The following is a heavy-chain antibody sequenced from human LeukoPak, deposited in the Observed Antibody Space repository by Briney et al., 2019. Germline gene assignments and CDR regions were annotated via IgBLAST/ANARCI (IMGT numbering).Heavy chain of an antibody. D-gene: IGHD3-10*01. CDR1: GFTFTSYA. CDR3: AQAPNDHGSGSYHSYYYYGMDV. J-gene: IGHJ6*04. V-gene: IGHV3-23*01. CDR2: IISSGGRT. Sequence: GGSLRLSCAASGFTFTSYAMSWVRPAPRGGLGWVSAIISSGGRTYYANSVKGRFTISRDNSKNTLYLQMNRLRTEDTAVYNCAQAPNDHGSGSYHSYYYYGMDVWGKGTTVTVSS.